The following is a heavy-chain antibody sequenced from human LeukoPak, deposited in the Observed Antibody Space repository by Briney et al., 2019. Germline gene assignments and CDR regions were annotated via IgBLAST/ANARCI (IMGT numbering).Heavy chain of an antibody. Sequence: GGSLRLSCTASGFSFSGHWMHWARQLPGKGLVWVSRISPTGSTTSYADSVKGRFTVSRDNAKNTLYLQVNNLRAEDTAVYYCARGPNSNWSGLDFWGQGTLLTVSS. J-gene: IGHJ4*02. CDR2: ISPTGSTT. CDR1: GFSFSGHW. CDR3: ARGPNSNWSGLDF. D-gene: IGHD6-6*01. V-gene: IGHV3-74*01.